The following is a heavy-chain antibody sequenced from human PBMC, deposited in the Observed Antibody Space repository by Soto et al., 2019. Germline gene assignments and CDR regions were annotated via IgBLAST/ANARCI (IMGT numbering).Heavy chain of an antibody. J-gene: IGHJ4*02. D-gene: IGHD6-13*01. CDR3: ASETWYVFDH. CDR1: GFTFSSYG. V-gene: IGHV3-30*03. Sequence: GGSLRLSCAASGFTFSSYGMHWVRQAPGKGLEWVAVISYDGSNKYYVDSVKGRFTISRDNAKNSLFLQMNSLRAEDTALYYCASETWYVFDHWGQGTPVTAPQ. CDR2: ISYDGSNK.